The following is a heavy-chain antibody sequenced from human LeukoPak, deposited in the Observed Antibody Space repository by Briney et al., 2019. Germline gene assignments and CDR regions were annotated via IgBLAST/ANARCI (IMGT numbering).Heavy chain of an antibody. CDR2: ISYDGSNK. V-gene: IGHV3-30*09. D-gene: IGHD3-9*01. Sequence: GGSLRLSCAASGFTFSSYAMHWVRQAPGKGLEWVAVISYDGSNKYYADSVKGRFAISRDNSKNTLYLQMNSLRVEDTAVYYCTRDLMDYDVSTGLHHYYMDVWGQGTTVTVSS. CDR1: GFTFSSYA. CDR3: TRDLMDYDVSTGLHHYYMDV. J-gene: IGHJ6*02.